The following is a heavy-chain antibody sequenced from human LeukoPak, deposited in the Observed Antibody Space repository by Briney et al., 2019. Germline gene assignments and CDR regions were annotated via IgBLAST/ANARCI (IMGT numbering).Heavy chain of an antibody. J-gene: IGHJ5*02. CDR3: ARSPDYYDSRGYYGPPGWFDP. V-gene: IGHV1-69*06. CDR2: IIPIFGTA. Sequence: SVKVSCNASGGTFGSYAISWVRQAPGQGLEWMGGIIPIFGTANYAQKFQGRVTITADKSTSTAYMELSSLRSEDTAVYYCARSPDYYDSRGYYGPPGWFDPWGQGTLVTVSS. CDR1: GGTFGSYA. D-gene: IGHD3-22*01.